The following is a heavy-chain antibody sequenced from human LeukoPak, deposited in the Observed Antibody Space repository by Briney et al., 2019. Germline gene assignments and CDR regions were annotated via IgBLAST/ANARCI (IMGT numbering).Heavy chain of an antibody. Sequence: PGGSLRLSCAASGFTFSSYSMNWVRRAPGKGLEWVSSISSSSSYIYYADSVKGRFTISRDNAKNSLYLQMNSLRAEDTAVYYCARDPGGIAVAGTNFDYWGQGTLVTVSS. CDR2: ISSSSSYI. CDR1: GFTFSSYS. J-gene: IGHJ4*02. V-gene: IGHV3-21*01. CDR3: ARDPGGIAVAGTNFDY. D-gene: IGHD6-13*01.